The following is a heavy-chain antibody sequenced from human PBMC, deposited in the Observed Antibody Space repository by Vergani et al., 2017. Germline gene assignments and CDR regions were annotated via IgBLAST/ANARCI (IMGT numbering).Heavy chain of an antibody. Sequence: EVQLLESGGGLVQPGGSLRLSCAASGFTFSSYAMSWVRQAPGKGLEWVSAISGSGGSTYYADSGKGRFTISRDNSKNTLYLQMNSLRAEDTAVYYCAKDVSYSSGTDYWGQGTLVTVSS. J-gene: IGHJ4*02. CDR3: AKDVSYSSGTDY. CDR2: ISGSGGST. V-gene: IGHV3-23*01. CDR1: GFTFSSYA. D-gene: IGHD6-19*01.